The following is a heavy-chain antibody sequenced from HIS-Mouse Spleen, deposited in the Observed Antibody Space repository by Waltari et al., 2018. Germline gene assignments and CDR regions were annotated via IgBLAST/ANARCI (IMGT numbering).Heavy chain of an antibody. V-gene: IGHV4-39*07. D-gene: IGHD6-13*01. CDR2: IYYSGST. J-gene: IGHJ2*01. Sequence: QLQLQESGPGLVKPSETLSLTCTVSGGSINSSRYYWGWIRQPPGKGLERIGSIYYSGSTYYNPSLKSRVTISVDTSKNQFSLKLSSVTAADTAVYYCAREIPYSSSWYDWYFDLWGRGTLVTVSS. CDR1: GGSINSSRYY. CDR3: AREIPYSSSWYDWYFDL.